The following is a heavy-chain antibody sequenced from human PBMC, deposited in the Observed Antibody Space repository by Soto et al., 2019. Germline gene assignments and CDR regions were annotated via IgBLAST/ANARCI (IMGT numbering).Heavy chain of an antibody. CDR3: ASSSSPGYYYYYMDV. J-gene: IGHJ6*03. D-gene: IGHD6-13*01. CDR2: IYYSGST. CDR1: GGSISSYY. Sequence: SETLSLTCTVSGGSISSYYWSWIRQPPGKGLEWIGYIYYSGSTNYNPSLKSRVTISVDTSKNQFSLKLSSVTAADTAVYYCASSSSPGYYYYYMDVWGKGTTVTVSS. V-gene: IGHV4-59*01.